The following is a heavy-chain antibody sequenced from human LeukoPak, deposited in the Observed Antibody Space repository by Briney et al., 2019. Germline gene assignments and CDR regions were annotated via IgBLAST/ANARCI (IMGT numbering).Heavy chain of an antibody. D-gene: IGHD3-10*01. V-gene: IGHV3-23*01. Sequence: PGGSLRLSCAASGFTFSSYAMSWVRQAPGKGLEWASAISGSGGSTYYADSVKGRFTISRDNSKNTLYLQMNSLRAEDTAVYYCAKDRSDSGSIDYWGQGTLVTVSS. J-gene: IGHJ4*02. CDR2: ISGSGGST. CDR3: AKDRSDSGSIDY. CDR1: GFTFSSYA.